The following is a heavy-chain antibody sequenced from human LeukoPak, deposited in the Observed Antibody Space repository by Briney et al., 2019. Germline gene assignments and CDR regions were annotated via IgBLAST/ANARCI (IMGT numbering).Heavy chain of an antibody. D-gene: IGHD2-15*01. CDR1: GFPFSIYT. CDR2: IGGSSNDI. CDR3: ATGYYCSGGSCYPPD. V-gene: IGHV3-21*01. J-gene: IGHJ4*02. Sequence: GGSLRLSCAASGFPFSIYTMNWVRQAPGKGLEWVSSIGGSSNDIYYADSVKGRFTISRDNAKNSLYLQMNSLRAEDTAVYYCATGYYCSGGSCYPPDWGQGTLVTVSS.